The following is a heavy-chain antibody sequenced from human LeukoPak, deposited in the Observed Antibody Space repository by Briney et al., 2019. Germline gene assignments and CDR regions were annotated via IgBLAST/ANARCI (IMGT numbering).Heavy chain of an antibody. V-gene: IGHV1-69*13. Sequence: SVKVSCKASGYTFTSYGISWVRQAPGQGLEWMAGIIPIFATTNYAQEFQGRVSLTADESTSTVYMELSSLRYDDTAVYYCARGPPLTYDHTPEGYYHYYMDVWGEGTTVTISS. CDR1: GYTFTSYG. D-gene: IGHD1-14*01. CDR3: ARGPPLTYDHTPEGYYHYYMDV. CDR2: IIPIFATT. J-gene: IGHJ6*03.